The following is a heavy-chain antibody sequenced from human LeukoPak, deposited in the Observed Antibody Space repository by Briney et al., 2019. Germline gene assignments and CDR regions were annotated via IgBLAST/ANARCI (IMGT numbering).Heavy chain of an antibody. CDR3: ARRAGAYSHPYDY. CDR2: TSSSDAGT. Sequence: HSGGSLRLSCAASGFALSRYAMSWVRQAPGKGLEWVSATSSSDAGTYHAESVRGRFAISRDNSKNTLYLQMNSLRAEDTAVYYCARRAGAYSHPYDYWGQGTLVTVSS. J-gene: IGHJ4*02. V-gene: IGHV3-23*01. CDR1: GFALSRYA. D-gene: IGHD4/OR15-4a*01.